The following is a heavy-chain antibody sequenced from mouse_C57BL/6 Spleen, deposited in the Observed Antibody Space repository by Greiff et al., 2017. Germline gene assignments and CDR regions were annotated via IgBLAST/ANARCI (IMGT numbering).Heavy chain of an antibody. V-gene: IGHV1-82*01. Sequence: QVQLQQSGPELVKPGASVKISCKASCYAFSSSWMNWVKQRPGKGLEWIGRIYPGDGDTNYNGKFKGKATLTADKSSSTAYMQLSSLTSEDSAVXFGARPYYYGSSYEGYFDVWGTGTTVTVSS. CDR1: CYAFSSSW. CDR3: ARPYYYGSSYEGYFDV. D-gene: IGHD1-1*01. CDR2: IYPGDGDT. J-gene: IGHJ1*03.